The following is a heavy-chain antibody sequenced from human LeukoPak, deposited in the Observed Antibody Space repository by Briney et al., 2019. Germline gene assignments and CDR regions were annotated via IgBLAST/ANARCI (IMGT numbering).Heavy chain of an antibody. D-gene: IGHD3-22*01. J-gene: IGHJ4*02. CDR2: IYPVDSDT. CDR1: GYSFTSYW. V-gene: IGHV5-51*01. Sequence: GESLKISCKGSGYSFTSYWSGWVRQMHGKGLEWMGIIYPVDSDTRYSPSFQGQVTISADKSISTAYLQWSSLKASDTAMYYCARRLNYYDSSGYYYSGLVDYWGQGTLVTVSS. CDR3: ARRLNYYDSSGYYYSGLVDY.